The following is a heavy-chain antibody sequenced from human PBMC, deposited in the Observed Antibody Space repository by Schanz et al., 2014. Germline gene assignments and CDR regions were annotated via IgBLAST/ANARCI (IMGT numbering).Heavy chain of an antibody. Sequence: EVQLLESGGGLVQPGGSLRLSCASSGFTFSSYSMNWVRQAPGKGLEWVSAISGSGGSTYYADSVKGRFTISRDNSKNTLYLQMNSLRAEDTAVYYCAKGRFGELSAFDIWGQGTMDTVSS. CDR2: ISGSGGST. V-gene: IGHV3-23*01. J-gene: IGHJ3*02. CDR3: AKGRFGELSAFDI. CDR1: GFTFSSYS. D-gene: IGHD3-10*01.